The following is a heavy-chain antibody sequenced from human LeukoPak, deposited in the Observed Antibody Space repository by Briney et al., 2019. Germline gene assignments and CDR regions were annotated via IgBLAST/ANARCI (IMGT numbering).Heavy chain of an antibody. CDR3: AREKLYYDILTGSIDY. D-gene: IGHD3-9*01. V-gene: IGHV1-69*04. Sequence: GASVTVSCKASGGTFSSYAISWVRQAPGQGLEWMGRIIPILGIANYAQKFQGRVTITADKSTGTAYMELSSLRSEDTAVYYCAREKLYYDILTGSIDYWGQGTLVTVSS. J-gene: IGHJ4*02. CDR2: IIPILGIA. CDR1: GGTFSSYA.